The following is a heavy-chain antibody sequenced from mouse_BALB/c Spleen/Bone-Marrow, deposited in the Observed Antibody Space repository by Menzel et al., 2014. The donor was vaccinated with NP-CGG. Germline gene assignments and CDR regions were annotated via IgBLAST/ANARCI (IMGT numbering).Heavy chain of an antibody. J-gene: IGHJ4*01. CDR1: GFTFSSYT. CDR3: TRDLYDVYSCYAIDY. V-gene: IGHV5-6-4*01. CDR2: ISSGGIYT. Sequence: EVKLMESGGGLVKPGGSLKLSCAASGFTFSSYTMSWVRQTPEKRLEWVATISSGGIYTYYPDSVKGRFPISRVNAKNALCLQMNSLKSENSAMYYCTRDLYDVYSCYAIDYWGQGTPVTVSS. D-gene: IGHD2-3*01.